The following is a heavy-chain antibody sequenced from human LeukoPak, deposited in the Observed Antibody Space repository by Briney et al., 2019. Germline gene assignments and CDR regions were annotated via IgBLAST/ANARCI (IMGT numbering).Heavy chain of an antibody. D-gene: IGHD3-22*01. V-gene: IGHV3-21*01. J-gene: IGHJ3*02. CDR2: ISTSSSYI. Sequence: PGGSLRLSCAASGFTFSSYSMHWVRQAPGKGLEWVSFISTSSSYIYYVDSVKGRFTISRDNAKNSLYLQMNSLRAEDTAVYYCARDLSYYYDSSGYQDAFDIWGQGTMVTVSS. CDR3: ARDLSYYYDSSGYQDAFDI. CDR1: GFTFSSYS.